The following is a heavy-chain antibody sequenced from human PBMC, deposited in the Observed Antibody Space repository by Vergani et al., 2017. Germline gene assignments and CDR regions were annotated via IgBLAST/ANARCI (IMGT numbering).Heavy chain of an antibody. CDR3: ASGRASGGWFDP. CDR1: GYSISSGYY. Sequence: QVQLQESGPGLVKPSETLSLTCAVSGYSISSGYYWGWIRQPPGKGLEWIGSIYHSGSTYYNPSLKSRVTISVDTSKNKFSLKLSSVTAADTAVYYCASGRASGGWFDPWGQGTLVTVSS. D-gene: IGHD2-8*02. J-gene: IGHJ5*02. V-gene: IGHV4-38-2*01. CDR2: IYHSGST.